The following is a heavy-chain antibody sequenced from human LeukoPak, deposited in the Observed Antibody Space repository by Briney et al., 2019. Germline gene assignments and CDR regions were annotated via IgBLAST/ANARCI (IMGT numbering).Heavy chain of an antibody. J-gene: IGHJ5*02. D-gene: IGHD5-24*01. Sequence: GGSLRLSCAASGFTFDDYAIHWVRQAPGKGLEWVSLISGDGGSTYYADSVKGRFTISRDNSKNSLYLQMNSLRTEDTALYYCAKDPATRDGHGAWFDPSGQGTLVTVSS. CDR3: AKDPATRDGHGAWFDP. V-gene: IGHV3-43*02. CDR2: ISGDGGST. CDR1: GFTFDDYA.